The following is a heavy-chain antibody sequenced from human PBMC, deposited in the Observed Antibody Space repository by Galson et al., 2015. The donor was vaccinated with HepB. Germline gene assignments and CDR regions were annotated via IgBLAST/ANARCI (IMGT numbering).Heavy chain of an antibody. Sequence: SVKVSCKASGYTFTSYYMHWVRQAPGQGLEWMGIINPSGGSTSYAQKFQGRVTMTRDTSTSTVYMELSSLRSEDTAVYYCARYSSSWNWSGWFDPWGQGTLVTVSS. V-gene: IGHV1-46*01. CDR1: GYTFTSYY. J-gene: IGHJ5*02. CDR3: ARYSSSWNWSGWFDP. CDR2: INPSGGST. D-gene: IGHD6-13*01.